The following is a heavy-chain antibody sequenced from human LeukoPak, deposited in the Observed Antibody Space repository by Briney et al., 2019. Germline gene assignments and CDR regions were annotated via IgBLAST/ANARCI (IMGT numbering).Heavy chain of an antibody. Sequence: RGSLRLSCAASGFTFSDYAMSWVRQAPREGLGWVSVIRGSGGSTYHADSLKGRFTISRDNSHNPLYPQMNSLRAEDTAIYYCAKVRRAVVAAATNYWGQGTLVTVSS. J-gene: IGHJ4*02. D-gene: IGHD2-15*01. V-gene: IGHV3-23*01. CDR3: AKVRRAVVAAATNY. CDR1: GFTFSDYA. CDR2: IRGSGGST.